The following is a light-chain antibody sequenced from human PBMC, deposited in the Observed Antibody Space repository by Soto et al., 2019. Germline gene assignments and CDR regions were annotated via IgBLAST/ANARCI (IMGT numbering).Light chain of an antibody. CDR1: SSDVGAYNY. V-gene: IGLV2-8*01. Sequence: QSALTQPPSASGSLGQSVTISCTGTSSDVGAYNYVSWYQQHPGKAPKLMIYEVTRRPSGVPDRFSGSKSGNTASLNVSGLQAEDEADYYCCSYTSNNTYVFGTGTKVTVL. J-gene: IGLJ1*01. CDR2: EVT. CDR3: CSYTSNNTYV.